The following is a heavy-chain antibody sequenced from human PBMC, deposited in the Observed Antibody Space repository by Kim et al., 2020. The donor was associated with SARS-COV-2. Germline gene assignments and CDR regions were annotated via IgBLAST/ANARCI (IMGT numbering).Heavy chain of an antibody. V-gene: IGHV4-39*02. CDR2: IYYSGST. CDR1: GGSISSSSYY. J-gene: IGHJ6*01. Sequence: SETLSLTCTVSGGSISSSSYYWGWIRQPPGKGLEWIGSIYYSGSTYYNPSLKSRVTISVDTSKNQFSLKLSSVTAADTAVYYCAREGGSGSYYFDYYGM. D-gene: IGHD1-26*01. CDR3: AREGGSGSYYFDYYGM.